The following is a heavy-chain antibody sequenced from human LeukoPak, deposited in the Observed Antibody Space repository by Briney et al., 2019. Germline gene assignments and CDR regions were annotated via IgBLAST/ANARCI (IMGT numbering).Heavy chain of an antibody. CDR1: GYTFTSYY. J-gene: IGHJ4*02. CDR2: INPNSGGT. Sequence: ASVKVSCKASGYTFTSYYMHWVRQAPGQGLEWMGWINPNSGGTNYAQKFQGRVTITADKSTSTAYMELSSLRSEDTAVYYCVRVGPYFDYWGQGTLVTVSS. CDR3: VRVGPYFDY. V-gene: IGHV1-2*02.